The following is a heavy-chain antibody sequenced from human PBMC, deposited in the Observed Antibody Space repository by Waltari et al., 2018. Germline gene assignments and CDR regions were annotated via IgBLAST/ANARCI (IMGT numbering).Heavy chain of an antibody. V-gene: IGHV1-3*01. Sequence: QVQLVQSGAEVKKPGASVKVSCKASGYTFTSYAMHWVRQAPGQRLGWMGWINAGNGNTKYSQKFQGRVTITRDTSASTAYMELSSLRSEDTAVYYCARGGTAMGGEIYYYYYGMDVWGQGTTVTVSS. D-gene: IGHD5-18*01. J-gene: IGHJ6*02. CDR3: ARGGTAMGGEIYYYYYGMDV. CDR2: INAGNGNT. CDR1: GYTFTSYA.